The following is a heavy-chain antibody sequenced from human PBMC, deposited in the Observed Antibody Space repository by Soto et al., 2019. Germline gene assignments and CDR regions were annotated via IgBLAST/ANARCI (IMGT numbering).Heavy chain of an antibody. J-gene: IGHJ5*02. D-gene: IGHD6-13*01. V-gene: IGHV4-59*01. CDR1: GGSISSYY. Sequence: PSETLSLTCTVSGGSISSYYWSWIRQPPGKGLEWIGYIYYSGSTNYNPSLKSRVTISVDTSKNQFSLKLSSVTAADTAVYYCARARIIAAADFNWLDPWGQGTLVTVSS. CDR2: IYYSGST. CDR3: ARARIIAAADFNWLDP.